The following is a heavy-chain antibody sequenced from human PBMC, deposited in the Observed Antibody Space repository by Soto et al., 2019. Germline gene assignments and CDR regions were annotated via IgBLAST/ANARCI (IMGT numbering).Heavy chain of an antibody. CDR2: INPTGGTT. Sequence: GASVKVSCKASGYTFSNYFIHWVRHAPGQGLKWMGMINPTGGTTSYPQTFQGRVTMTRDTSTSTVYMELSTLTSEDTAVYYCARKASPGTSWFDLWGQGTLVTVSS. CDR1: GYTFSNYF. V-gene: IGHV1-46*01. CDR3: ARKASPGTSWFDL. J-gene: IGHJ5*02.